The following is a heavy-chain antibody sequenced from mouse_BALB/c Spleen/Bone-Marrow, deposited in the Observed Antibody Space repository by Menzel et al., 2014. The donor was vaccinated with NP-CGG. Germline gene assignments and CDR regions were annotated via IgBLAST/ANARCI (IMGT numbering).Heavy chain of an antibody. CDR2: ILPGSGST. V-gene: IGHV1-9*01. D-gene: IGHD2-4*01. CDR3: ARVGSTMITTAFAY. Sequence: QVQLQQPGAELMKPGASVKISCKATGYTFSRNWIEWVKQRPGHGLEWIGEILPGSGSTNYNEKFKGKATFTADTSSNTANMQLGSLTSEDSGVYYCARVGSTMITTAFAYWGQGTLVTVSA. J-gene: IGHJ3*01. CDR1: GYTFSRNW.